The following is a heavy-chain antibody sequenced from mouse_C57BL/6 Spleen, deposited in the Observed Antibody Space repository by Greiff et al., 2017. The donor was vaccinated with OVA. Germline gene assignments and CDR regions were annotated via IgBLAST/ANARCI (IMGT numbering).Heavy chain of an antibody. D-gene: IGHD2-5*01. V-gene: IGHV1-80*01. CDR1: GYAFSSYW. CDR2: IYPGDGDT. CDR3: AHYYSKGGAMDY. J-gene: IGHJ4*01. Sequence: VKVVESGAELVKPGASVKISCKASGYAFSSYWMNWVKQRPGKGLEWIGQIYPGDGDTNYNGKFKGKATLTADKSSSTAYMQLSSLTSEDSAVYFCAHYYSKGGAMDYWGQGTSVTVSS.